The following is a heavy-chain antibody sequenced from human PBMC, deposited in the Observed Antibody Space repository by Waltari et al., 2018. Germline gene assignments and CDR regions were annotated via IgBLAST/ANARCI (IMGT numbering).Heavy chain of an antibody. J-gene: IGHJ5*02. Sequence: QVQLVQSGTQVQNPGASVRVSCQASGYSFTGHYIHWLRQAPGQSLEWMGWINPLSGGTEFNNNFQGRVTLTRDKSIRTAFLDLASLTSDDTAVYFCARGGLQLARDNYFDRWGQGTLVTVSS. V-gene: IGHV1-2*02. CDR1: GYSFTGHY. CDR3: ARGGLQLARDNYFDR. D-gene: IGHD6-13*01. CDR2: INPLSGGT.